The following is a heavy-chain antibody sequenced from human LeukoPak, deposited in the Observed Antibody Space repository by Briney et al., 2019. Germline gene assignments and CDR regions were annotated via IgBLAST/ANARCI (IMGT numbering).Heavy chain of an antibody. CDR3: ARHYPGGDYFIDY. CDR2: IYPDDSET. D-gene: IGHD4-17*01. V-gene: IGHV5-51*01. CDR1: GYSFTSYW. J-gene: IGHJ4*02. Sequence: GESLKISCKCSGYSFTSYWIGWVRQMPGKGLEWVGIIYPDDSETRYSPSFQDQVTISADKSISTAYLQWSSLKASDTAMYYCARHYPGGDYFIDYWGQGTLVTVSS.